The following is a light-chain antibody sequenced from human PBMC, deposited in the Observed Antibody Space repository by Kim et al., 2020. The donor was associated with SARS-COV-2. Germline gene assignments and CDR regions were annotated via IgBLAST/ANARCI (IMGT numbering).Light chain of an antibody. CDR2: KAS. CDR3: QQYNSYRYT. CDR1: QGISSW. V-gene: IGKV1-5*03. J-gene: IGKJ2*01. Sequence: DIQMTQSPSTLSASVGDRVTITCRASQGISSWLAWYQQKPGKAPKLLIYKASSLESGVPSRFSGSGSGTEFTLTISSLQPDVFATYYCQQYNSYRYTFGQGTKLEI.